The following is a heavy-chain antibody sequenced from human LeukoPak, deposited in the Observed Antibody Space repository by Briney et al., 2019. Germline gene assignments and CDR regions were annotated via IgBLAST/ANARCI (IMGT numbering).Heavy chain of an antibody. Sequence: GGSLRLFCAASGFTFDDYAMHWVRQAPGKGLEWVSLISGDGGSTYYADSVRGRFTISRGNSKNSLYLQMTGLRTEDTALYYCAKDRRTYYYYYMDVWGKGTTVTVSS. CDR1: GFTFDDYA. CDR3: AKDRRTYYYYYMDV. D-gene: IGHD1-7*01. CDR2: ISGDGGST. V-gene: IGHV3-43*02. J-gene: IGHJ6*03.